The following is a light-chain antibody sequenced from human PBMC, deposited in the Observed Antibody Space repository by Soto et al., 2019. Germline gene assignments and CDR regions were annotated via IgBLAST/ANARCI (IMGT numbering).Light chain of an antibody. V-gene: IGKV2-30*01. CDR3: MQGTHWPWT. J-gene: IGKJ1*01. CDR2: QVS. Sequence: DVVLTQSPLSLPVTLGQPASISCRSTQGLVYTDGNTFLNWFHQRPGQPPRRLIYQVSKRDSGVPDRFSGSGSGIDFTLQISRVEAEDVGVYYCMQGTHWPWTFGQGTKVEIK. CDR1: QGLVYTDGNTF.